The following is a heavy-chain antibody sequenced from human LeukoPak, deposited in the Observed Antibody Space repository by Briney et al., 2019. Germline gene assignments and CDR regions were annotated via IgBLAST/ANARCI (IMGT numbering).Heavy chain of an antibody. D-gene: IGHD5-18*01. CDR2: INPNSGGT. J-gene: IGHJ3*02. CDR1: GYTFTSYY. V-gene: IGHV1-2*02. CDR3: ARIISYGGADGFDI. Sequence: ASVKVSCKASGYTFTSYYMHWVRQAPGQGLEWMGWINPNSGGTNNAQKFQGRVTMTRDTSISTAYMELSSLGYDDTAVYYCARIISYGGADGFDIWGQGTMVTVSS.